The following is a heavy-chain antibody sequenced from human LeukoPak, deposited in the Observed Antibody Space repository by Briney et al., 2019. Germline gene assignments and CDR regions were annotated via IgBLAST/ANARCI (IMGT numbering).Heavy chain of an antibody. CDR2: IYTSGST. V-gene: IGHV4-4*07. Sequence: YWSXIRQPAGXGLXWIGRIYTSGSTNYNPSLKSRVTMSVDTSKNQFSLKLSSVTAADTAVYYCARDRPMGGSYDYWGQGTLVTVSS. D-gene: IGHD1-26*01. J-gene: IGHJ4*02. CDR1: Y. CDR3: ARDRPMGGSYDY.